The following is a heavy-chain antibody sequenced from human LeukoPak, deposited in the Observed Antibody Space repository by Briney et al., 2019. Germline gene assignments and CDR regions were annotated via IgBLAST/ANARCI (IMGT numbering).Heavy chain of an antibody. CDR2: ISGTTGTV. D-gene: IGHD3-22*01. Sequence: GGSLRLSCAASGFIFSNYAMNWVRQAPGKGLEWILYISGTTGTVYSADSVKGRFTISRDNAENSLYLHMNSLRAEDTAVYYCARAHSYYYDSRGLEGYFDLWGRGTLVTVSS. V-gene: IGHV3-48*04. J-gene: IGHJ2*01. CDR3: ARAHSYYYDSRGLEGYFDL. CDR1: GFIFSNYA.